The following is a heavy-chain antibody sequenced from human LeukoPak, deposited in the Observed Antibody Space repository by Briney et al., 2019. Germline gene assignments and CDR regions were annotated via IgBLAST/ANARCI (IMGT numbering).Heavy chain of an antibody. V-gene: IGHV3-30*02. J-gene: IGHJ3*02. Sequence: GGSLRLSCAASGFTFSYYGMHWVRQAPGKGLEWVTFIGYDGTDKYYADSVKGRFTISRDNSKNTLSLHMNSLRAEDTAVYYCARAEEDYGDSVAFDIWGQGTMVTVSS. CDR2: IGYDGTDK. D-gene: IGHD4-17*01. CDR1: GFTFSYYG. CDR3: ARAEEDYGDSVAFDI.